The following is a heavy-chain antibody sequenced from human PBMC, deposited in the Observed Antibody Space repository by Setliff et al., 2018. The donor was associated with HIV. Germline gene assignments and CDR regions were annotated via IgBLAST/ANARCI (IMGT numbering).Heavy chain of an antibody. Sequence: PSETLSLTCSVSGDSIGTYYWNWIRQTPGKRLEWIGFFYYGGSTDYNPALKNRVAISVDTSRNRVSLKMTSVTAADTAVYYCARRGAVASPPPLWGQGTLVTVSS. CDR3: ARRGAVASPPPL. V-gene: IGHV4-59*01. J-gene: IGHJ4*02. CDR1: GDSIGTYY. D-gene: IGHD6-19*01. CDR2: FYYGGST.